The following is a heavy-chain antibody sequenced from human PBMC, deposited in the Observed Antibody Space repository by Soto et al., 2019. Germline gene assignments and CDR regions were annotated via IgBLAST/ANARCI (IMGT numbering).Heavy chain of an antibody. CDR1: GGSISSGGYY. D-gene: IGHD6-6*01. Sequence: QVQLQESGPGLVKPSQTLSLTCTVSGGSISSGGYYWSWIRQHPGKGLEWIGYIYYSGSTYYNPSLKSRVTISVDTSKNQFSLKLSSVTAADTAVYYCASGRRGIAARPNWFDPWCQGTLVTVSS. CDR2: IYYSGST. V-gene: IGHV4-31*03. J-gene: IGHJ5*02. CDR3: ASGRRGIAARPNWFDP.